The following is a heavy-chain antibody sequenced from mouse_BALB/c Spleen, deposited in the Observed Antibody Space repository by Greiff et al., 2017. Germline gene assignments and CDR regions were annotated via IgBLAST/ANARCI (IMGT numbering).Heavy chain of an antibody. D-gene: IGHD1-2*01. Sequence: DVHLVESGGGLVKPGGSLKLSCAASGFTFSSYAMSWVRQSPEKRLEWVAEISSGGSYTYYLDTVTGRFTISRDNTKNTLYLEMSRLRSEDTAMYYCARATTATLIDWYFDVWGAGTTVTVSS. CDR2: ISSGGSYT. J-gene: IGHJ1*01. V-gene: IGHV5-9-4*01. CDR3: ARATTATLIDWYFDV. CDR1: GFTFSSYA.